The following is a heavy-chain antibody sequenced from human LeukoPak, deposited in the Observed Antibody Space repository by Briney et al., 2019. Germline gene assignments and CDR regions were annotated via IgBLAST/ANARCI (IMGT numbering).Heavy chain of an antibody. CDR2: INTNTGNP. J-gene: IGHJ6*03. Sequence: ASVKVSCKASGYTFTSYAMIWVRQAPGQGLAWMGWINTNTGNPTYAQGFTGRFVFSLDTSVSTAYLQISSLKAEDTAVYYCARIKTETRLWFGEILESYYYYMDVWGEGTTVIVSS. V-gene: IGHV7-4-1*02. CDR3: ARIKTETRLWFGEILESYYYYMDV. CDR1: GYTFTSYA. D-gene: IGHD3-10*01.